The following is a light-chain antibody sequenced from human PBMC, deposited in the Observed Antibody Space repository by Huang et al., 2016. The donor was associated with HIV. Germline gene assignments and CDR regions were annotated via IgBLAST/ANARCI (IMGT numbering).Light chain of an antibody. CDR1: QAIAKS. V-gene: IGKV1-NL1*01. J-gene: IGKJ2*01. Sequence: DIQMTQSPSSLSASVRNRGTITCRASQAIAKSLAWYQHKPGKAPKLLLYAASRLESGVPSRFSGSGSGTDYTLTISSLQPEDFATYYCQQYHSTPYTFGQGTKLEIK. CDR2: AAS. CDR3: QQYHSTPYT.